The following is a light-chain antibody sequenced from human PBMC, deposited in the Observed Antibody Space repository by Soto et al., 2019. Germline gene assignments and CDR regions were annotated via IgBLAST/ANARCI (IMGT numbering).Light chain of an antibody. J-gene: IGKJ1*01. V-gene: IGKV1-39*01. CDR1: QSISSY. CDR3: LQIDSSPSWT. Sequence: DIQMTQSPSSLSASVGDRVTITCRASQSISSYLNWHQQKPGKAPKLRMYGAASLQSAVPARFSGSGSGTDFTLTSSSLQPEDFATYYCLQIDSSPSWTFGQGTKVYIK. CDR2: GAA.